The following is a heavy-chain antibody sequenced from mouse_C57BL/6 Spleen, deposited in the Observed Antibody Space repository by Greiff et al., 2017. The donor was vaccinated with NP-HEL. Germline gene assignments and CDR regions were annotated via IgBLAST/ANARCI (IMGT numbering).Heavy chain of an antibody. D-gene: IGHD2-4*01. Sequence: QVQLQQPGAELVKPGASVKLSCKASGYTFTSYWLHWVKQRPGRGLAWIGRIDPTSGGTKYNEKFKSKATLTVDKPSSTAYMQLSSLTSEDAAVYYCALIYYDYDVAYWGQGTLVTVSA. CDR1: GYTFTSYW. CDR2: IDPTSGGT. CDR3: ALIYYDYDVAY. V-gene: IGHV1-72*01. J-gene: IGHJ3*01.